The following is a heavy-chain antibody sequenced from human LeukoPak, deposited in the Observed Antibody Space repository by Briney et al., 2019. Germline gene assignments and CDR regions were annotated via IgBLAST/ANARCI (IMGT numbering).Heavy chain of an antibody. CDR1: GYTFASYL. V-gene: IGHV1-18*01. CDR3: ARAVDYHDSSGYYYPIDH. CDR2: ISPYNGNT. J-gene: IGHJ4*02. Sequence: GASVKVSCTTSGYTFASYLITWVRQAPGQGLEWMGWISPYNGNTNYLQKYQGRVTMSTDTSTTTAYVDLRNLKFDDTAVYYCARAVDYHDSSGYYYPIDHWGQGTLVTVSS. D-gene: IGHD3-22*01.